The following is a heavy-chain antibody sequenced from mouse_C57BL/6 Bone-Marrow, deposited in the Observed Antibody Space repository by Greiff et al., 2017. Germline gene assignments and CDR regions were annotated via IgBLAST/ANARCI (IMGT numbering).Heavy chain of an antibody. CDR1: GFNIKDDY. CDR2: INPYNGGT. CDR3: ATVVATPFAY. V-gene: IGHV1-19*01. Sequence: VQLQQSGAELVRPGASVKLSCTASGFNIKDDYMNWVKQSHGKSLEWIGVINPYNGGTSYNQKFKGKATLTVDKSSSTAYMELNSLTSEDSAVYYCATVVATPFAYWGQGTLVTVSA. J-gene: IGHJ3*01. D-gene: IGHD1-1*01.